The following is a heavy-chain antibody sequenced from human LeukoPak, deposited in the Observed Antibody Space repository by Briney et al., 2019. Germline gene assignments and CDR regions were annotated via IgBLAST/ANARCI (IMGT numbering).Heavy chain of an antibody. V-gene: IGHV4-59*08. CDR2: IYYSGST. CDR1: GGSISSYY. Sequence: ASETLSPTCTVSGGSISSYYWSWIRQPPGKGLEWIGFIYYSGSTNYNPSLKSRVTISVDTSKNQFSLKLSSVTAADTAVYYCARPSLDYGGIDAFDFWGQGTLVTVSS. CDR3: ARPSLDYGGIDAFDF. J-gene: IGHJ3*01. D-gene: IGHD4-23*01.